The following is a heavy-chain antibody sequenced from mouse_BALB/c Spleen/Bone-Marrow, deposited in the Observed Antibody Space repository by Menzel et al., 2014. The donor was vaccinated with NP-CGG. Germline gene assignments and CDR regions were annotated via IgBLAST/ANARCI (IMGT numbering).Heavy chain of an antibody. Sequence: EVQGVESGGGLVQPGRSLKISCAASGFDFSGFWMGWVRLAPGKGLEWIGEINPDSSTINYTPSLKDRFIISRDNAQNTLYLQMSKVRSEDTALYYCARLGYYGGFAYWGQGTLVTVSA. CDR2: INPDSSTI. V-gene: IGHV4-1*02. D-gene: IGHD2-3*01. CDR1: GFDFSGFW. CDR3: ARLGYYGGFAY. J-gene: IGHJ3*01.